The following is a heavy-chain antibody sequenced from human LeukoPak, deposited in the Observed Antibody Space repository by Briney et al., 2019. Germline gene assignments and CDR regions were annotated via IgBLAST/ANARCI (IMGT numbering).Heavy chain of an antibody. CDR3: AKTRGRSGVATIKAFDY. V-gene: IGHV3-30*18. J-gene: IGHJ4*02. D-gene: IGHD5-12*01. CDR1: GFTVRSNY. CDR2: ISYDGSNK. Sequence: GGSLRLSCAASGFTVRSNYMNWVRQAPGKGLEWVAVISYDGSNKYYADSVKGRFTISRDNSKNTLYLQMNSLRAEDTAVYYCAKTRGRSGVATIKAFDYWGQGTLVTVSS.